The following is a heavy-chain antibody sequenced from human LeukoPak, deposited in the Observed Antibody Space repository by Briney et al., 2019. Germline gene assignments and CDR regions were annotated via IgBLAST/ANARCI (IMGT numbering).Heavy chain of an antibody. D-gene: IGHD3-3*01. Sequence: GGSLRLSCAASGFTFSSYAMSWVRQAPGKGLEWVSAISGSGGSTYHADSVKGRFTISRDNSKNTLYLQMNSLRAEDTAVYYCAKVDYDFWSGYYPLDYWGQGTLVTVSS. CDR3: AKVDYDFWSGYYPLDY. CDR2: ISGSGGST. J-gene: IGHJ4*02. CDR1: GFTFSSYA. V-gene: IGHV3-23*01.